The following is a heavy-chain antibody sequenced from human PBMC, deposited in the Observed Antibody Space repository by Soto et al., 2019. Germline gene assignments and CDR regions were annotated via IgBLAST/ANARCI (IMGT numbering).Heavy chain of an antibody. D-gene: IGHD6-6*01. CDR2: IYYSGST. J-gene: IGHJ5*02. V-gene: IGHV4-39*01. CDR3: ARHGLHIAARPEWFDP. Sequence: HLQLQERGPGLVNPSETLSSPGIVSVAPITSSSTSWGGFPHPPGRGLGGIGSIYYSGSTYYNPSLKSRVTISVDTSKNQFSLKLSSVTAADTAVYYCARHGLHIAARPEWFDPWGQGTLVTVSS. CDR1: VAPITSSSTS.